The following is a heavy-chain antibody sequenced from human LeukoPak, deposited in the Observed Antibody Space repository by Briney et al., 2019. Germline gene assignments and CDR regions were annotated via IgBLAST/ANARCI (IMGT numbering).Heavy chain of an antibody. Sequence: SETLSLTCAVYGGSFSGYYWSWIRQPPGKGLEWIGEINHSGSTNYNPSLKSRVTISVDTSKNQFSLKLSSVTAADTAVYYCARVMAEGAYYGSGSYYRRYYYYYYMDVWGKGTTVTVSS. D-gene: IGHD3-10*01. CDR2: INHSGST. V-gene: IGHV4-34*01. CDR1: GGSFSGYY. CDR3: ARVMAEGAYYGSGSYYRRYYYYYYMDV. J-gene: IGHJ6*03.